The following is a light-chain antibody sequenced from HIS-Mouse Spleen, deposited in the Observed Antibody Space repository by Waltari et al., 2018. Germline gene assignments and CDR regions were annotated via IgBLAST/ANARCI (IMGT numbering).Light chain of an antibody. V-gene: IGKV1-8*01. CDR2: AAS. CDR3: QQYYSYPYT. CDR1: QGISSY. J-gene: IGKJ2*01. Sequence: AIRMTQSPSSLSASTGDRVTITRRASQGISSYLAWYQQKPGKAPKLLIYAASNLQSGVPSRFSGSGSGTDFTLTISCLQSEDFATYYCQQYYSYPYTFGQGTKLEIK.